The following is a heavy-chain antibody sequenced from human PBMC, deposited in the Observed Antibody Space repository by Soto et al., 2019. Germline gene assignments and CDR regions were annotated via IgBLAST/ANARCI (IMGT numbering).Heavy chain of an antibody. Sequence: QEQLVQSGAEVKKPGSSVKVSCKASGGLFSSYPISWVRQVPGQGLEWMGGIIPVFQTAYYTQRFQGRVTNTADGSTKPALMGLGNLRFEDQGNYYCARGGSGYTWFNEFWGQGTLVTVSS. CDR1: GGLFSSYP. J-gene: IGHJ4*02. D-gene: IGHD3-22*01. CDR3: ARGGSGYTWFNEF. CDR2: IIPVFQTA. V-gene: IGHV1-69*01.